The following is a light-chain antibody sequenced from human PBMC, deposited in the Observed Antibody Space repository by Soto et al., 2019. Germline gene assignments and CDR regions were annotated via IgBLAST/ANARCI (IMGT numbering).Light chain of an antibody. CDR2: SND. J-gene: IGLJ3*02. CDR1: SSNIGSNT. Sequence: QPVLTQAPSASGTPGQRVTISCSGSSSNIGSNTVTWYQQVPGTAPKLLIYSNDQRPSGVPDRFSGSKSGTSASLAIAGLQSEDEADYYCAAWDDSLNGWGFGGGTKLTVL. CDR3: AAWDDSLNGWG. V-gene: IGLV1-44*01.